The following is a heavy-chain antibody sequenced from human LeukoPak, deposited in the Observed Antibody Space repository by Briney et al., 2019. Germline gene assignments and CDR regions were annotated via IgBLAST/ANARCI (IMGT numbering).Heavy chain of an antibody. CDR1: GGSIGSSNW. J-gene: IGHJ6*04. Sequence: SETLSLTCAVSGGSIGSSNWWSWVRQPPGKGLEWIGEIYHSGSTNYNPSLKSRVTISVDKSKNQFSLKLSSVTAADTAVYYCARGVLLWFGELFYYYGMDVWGKGTTVTVSS. CDR3: ARGVLLWFGELFYYYGMDV. CDR2: IYHSGST. D-gene: IGHD3-10*01. V-gene: IGHV4-4*02.